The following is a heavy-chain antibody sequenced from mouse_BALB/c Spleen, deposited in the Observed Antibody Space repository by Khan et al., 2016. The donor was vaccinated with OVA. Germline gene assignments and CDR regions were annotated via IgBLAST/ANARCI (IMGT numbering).Heavy chain of an antibody. Sequence: QVQLKQSGPGLVAPSQSLSITCTVSGFSLTAYGVNWVRQPPGKGLEWLGMIWGDGSTDYNSRLNSRLSISKDKSKGQIFLKINSLQTDDTAKDYVAGYEYDVGFDVWGAGTTVTVSS. CDR2: IWGDGST. V-gene: IGHV2-6-7*01. D-gene: IGHD2-4*01. J-gene: IGHJ1*01. CDR3: AGYEYDVGFDV. CDR1: GFSLTAYG.